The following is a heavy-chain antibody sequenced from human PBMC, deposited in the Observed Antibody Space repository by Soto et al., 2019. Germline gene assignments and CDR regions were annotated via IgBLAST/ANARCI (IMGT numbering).Heavy chain of an antibody. Sequence: SVKVSCKASGGTFSSYAISWVRQAPGQGLEWMGGIIPIFGTANYAQKFQGRVTITADESTSTAYMELSSLRSEDTAVYYCARRRGIAVFNAFDIWGQGTMVTVSS. D-gene: IGHD6-19*01. CDR2: IIPIFGTA. J-gene: IGHJ3*02. V-gene: IGHV1-69*13. CDR1: GGTFSSYA. CDR3: ARRRGIAVFNAFDI.